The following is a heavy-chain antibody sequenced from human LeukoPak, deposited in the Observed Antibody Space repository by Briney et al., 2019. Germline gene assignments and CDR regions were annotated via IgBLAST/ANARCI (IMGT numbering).Heavy chain of an antibody. CDR3: AKVRTTMVRGSAVDY. J-gene: IGHJ4*02. V-gene: IGHV3-23*01. CDR1: GFTFSSYA. Sequence: GRSLRLSCAASGFTFSSYAMSWVRQAPGKGLEWVSAISGSGGSTYYADSVKGRFTISRDNSKNTLYLQMNSLRAEDTAVYYCAKVRTTMVRGSAVDYWGQGTLVTVSS. CDR2: ISGSGGST. D-gene: IGHD3-10*01.